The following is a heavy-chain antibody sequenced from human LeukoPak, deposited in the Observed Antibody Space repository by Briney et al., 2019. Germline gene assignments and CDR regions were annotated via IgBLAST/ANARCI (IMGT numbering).Heavy chain of an antibody. Sequence: PSETLSLTCTVSGGSISSYYWSWIRQPPGKGLEWIGYIYYSGSTNYNPSLKSRVTISVDTSKNQFSLKLSSVTAADTAVYYCARGYGFWSGYFDPWGQGTLVTVSS. CDR2: IYYSGST. D-gene: IGHD3-3*01. V-gene: IGHV4-59*01. CDR3: ARGYGFWSGYFDP. J-gene: IGHJ5*02. CDR1: GGSISSYY.